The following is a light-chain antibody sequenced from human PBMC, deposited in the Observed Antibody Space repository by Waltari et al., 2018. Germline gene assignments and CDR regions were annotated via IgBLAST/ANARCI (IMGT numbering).Light chain of an antibody. Sequence: AIQVTQSPSSFSASIGDSVTIPCRTSQDLSSYLAWYQQRPGTAPKLLIYAASTLQSGVPSRFSGSGSGTEFTLTVNGLQSEDFATYYCQQYYSYPRTFGQGTKLEIK. J-gene: IGKJ2*01. V-gene: IGKV1-8*01. CDR2: AAS. CDR1: QDLSSY. CDR3: QQYYSYPRT.